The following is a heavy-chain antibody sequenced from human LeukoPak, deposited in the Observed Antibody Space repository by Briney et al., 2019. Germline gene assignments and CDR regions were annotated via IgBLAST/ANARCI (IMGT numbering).Heavy chain of an antibody. CDR3: ARDSLISYSSSWYYFDY. CDR2: ISTYNGNT. V-gene: IGHV1-18*01. D-gene: IGHD6-13*01. Sequence: ASVKVSCKASGYTFTSYGISWVRQAPGQGLEWMGWISTYNGNTNYAQKLQGRVTMTTDTSTSTAYVELRSLRSDDTAVYYCARDSLISYSSSWYYFDYWGQGTLVTVSS. J-gene: IGHJ4*02. CDR1: GYTFTSYG.